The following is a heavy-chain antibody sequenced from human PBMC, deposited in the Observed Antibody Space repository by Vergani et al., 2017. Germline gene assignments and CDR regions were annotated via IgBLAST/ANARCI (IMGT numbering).Heavy chain of an antibody. CDR3: ARGVLDSKYRHNWFGP. V-gene: IGHV1-8*01. CDR2: MNPKSGNT. CDR1: GYNFTSFD. J-gene: IGHJ5*02. D-gene: IGHD3/OR15-3a*01. Sequence: QEQLVQSGAEVRKPGASVKVSCKASGYNFTSFDINWVRLATGQGLEWMAWMNPKSGNTAYAAKFQGRITMTRDSSTDTAYMEMKSLRSEDTAIYFCARGVLDSKYRHNWFGPWGQGTVVTVSS.